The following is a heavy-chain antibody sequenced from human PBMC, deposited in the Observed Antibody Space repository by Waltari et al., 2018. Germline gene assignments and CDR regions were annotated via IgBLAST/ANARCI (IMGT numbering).Heavy chain of an antibody. D-gene: IGHD2-21*01. CDR1: GVSIRSSY. J-gene: IGHJ4*02. CDR3: ARDYSRSIDRFDV. CDR2: RSGSGGKA. V-gene: IGHV4-4*07. Sequence: LQESGPGLVKPSETLSLTCNVSGVSIRSSYWSWMRQSPGRGLEWVGRRSGSGGKADYNPSLKSRGSISIDPSKNQISLAVTSVTAADTAVYHCARDYSRSIDRFDVWGPGVPVTVAS.